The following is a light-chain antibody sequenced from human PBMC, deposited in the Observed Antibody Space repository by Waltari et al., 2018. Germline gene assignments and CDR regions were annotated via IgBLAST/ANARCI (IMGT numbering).Light chain of an antibody. CDR3: MQALQTPFT. V-gene: IGKV2-28*01. CDR1: QSLLHSNGYNY. CDR2: LTA. J-gene: IGKJ3*01. Sequence: DIVMTQSPLSLPVIPGEPASISCRSSQSLLHSNGYNYLDWYLKKPVQSPQLLSYLTASRASGVPDRFSGSGEGTDFTLKISRVEADDVGVYYCMQALQTPFTFGPGTKVDFK.